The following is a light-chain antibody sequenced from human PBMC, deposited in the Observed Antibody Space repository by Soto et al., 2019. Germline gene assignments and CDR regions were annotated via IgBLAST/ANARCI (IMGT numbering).Light chain of an antibody. J-gene: IGKJ1*01. CDR1: QSVISRY. CDR2: GPS. Sequence: EIVLTQSPGTLSLSPGERATLSCRASQSVISRYLAWYQQKPGQAPRLLIYGPSIRATGIPDRFSGSESGTDFTLTISRLEPEDYAVYYCQQYGSSPQTFGQGTKVDIK. CDR3: QQYGSSPQT. V-gene: IGKV3-20*01.